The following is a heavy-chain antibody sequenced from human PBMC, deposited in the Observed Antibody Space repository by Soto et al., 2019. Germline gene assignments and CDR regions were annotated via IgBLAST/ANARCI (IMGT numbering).Heavy chain of an antibody. CDR2: IGTAGDT. CDR1: GFTFSSYD. CDR3: ARDSGGYSYGPNYGMDV. V-gene: IGHV3-13*01. D-gene: IGHD5-18*01. Sequence: PGGSLRLSCAASGFTFSSYDMHWVRQATGKGLEWVSAIGTAGDTYYPGSVKGRFTISRENAKNSLYLQMNSLRAEDTAVYFCARDSGGYSYGPNYGMDVWGQGTTVTVSS. J-gene: IGHJ6*02.